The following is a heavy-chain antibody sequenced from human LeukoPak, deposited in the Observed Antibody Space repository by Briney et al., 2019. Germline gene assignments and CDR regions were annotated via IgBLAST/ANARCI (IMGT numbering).Heavy chain of an antibody. J-gene: IGHJ5*02. CDR2: INHSGST. CDR3: ARGRRSSSWYYNWFDP. Sequence: SETLSLTCAVYGVSFSGYYWSWIRQPPGKGLEWIGEINHSGSTNYNPSLKSRVTISVDTSKNQFSLKLSSVTAADTAVYYCARGRRSSSWYYNWFDPWGQGTLVTVSS. CDR1: GVSFSGYY. D-gene: IGHD6-13*01. V-gene: IGHV4-34*01.